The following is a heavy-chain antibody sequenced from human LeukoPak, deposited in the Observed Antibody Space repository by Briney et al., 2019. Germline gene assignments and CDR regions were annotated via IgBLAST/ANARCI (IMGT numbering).Heavy chain of an antibody. V-gene: IGHV1-18*01. J-gene: IGHJ4*02. Sequence: GGSVKVSCKASGYTFTSYGISWVRQAPGQGLEWMGWISAYNGNTNYAQKLQGRVTMTTDTSTSTAYMELRSLRSDDTAVYYCARASLLDDFWSGYYPEDYWGQGTLVTVSS. CDR3: ARASLLDDFWSGYYPEDY. CDR1: GYTFTSYG. CDR2: ISAYNGNT. D-gene: IGHD3-3*01.